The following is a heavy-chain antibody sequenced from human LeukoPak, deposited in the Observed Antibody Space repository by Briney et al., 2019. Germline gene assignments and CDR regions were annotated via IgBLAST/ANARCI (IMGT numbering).Heavy chain of an antibody. Sequence: SETLCLTCIVSGGSINNYYWSWIRQPPGKGLEWSGEINQSGSTNHNPSLKSRVTISVDTSKNQFSLKVSSVTAADTAVYYCARGYGSGFAYWGQGTLVTVSS. CDR2: INQSGST. J-gene: IGHJ4*02. V-gene: IGHV4-34*01. D-gene: IGHD3-10*01. CDR3: ARGYGSGFAY. CDR1: GGSINNYY.